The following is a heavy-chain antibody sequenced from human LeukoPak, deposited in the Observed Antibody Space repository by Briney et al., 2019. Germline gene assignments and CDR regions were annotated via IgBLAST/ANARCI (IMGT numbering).Heavy chain of an antibody. CDR1: GFTFSSYA. Sequence: PGGSLRLSCAASGFTFSSYALSWVRQAPGKGPEWVSVIYSGGSTYYADSVKGRFTISRDNSKNTLYLQMNSLRAEDTAVYYCARDPNRGYDSSLFDYWGQGTLVTVSS. CDR2: IYSGGST. D-gene: IGHD3-22*01. CDR3: ARDPNRGYDSSLFDY. J-gene: IGHJ4*02. V-gene: IGHV3-66*01.